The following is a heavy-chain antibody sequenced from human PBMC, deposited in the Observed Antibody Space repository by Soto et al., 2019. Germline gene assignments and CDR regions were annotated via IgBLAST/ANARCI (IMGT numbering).Heavy chain of an antibody. CDR2: IYHSGST. CDR3: ARDLWGYCGTDCYPLDV. Sequence: PSETLSLTCTVSGGSIRSYYWSWIRQPPGKGLEWIGNIYHSGSTYYNPSLKSRVTISVDTSKSQFSLRLNSVTAADTAVYYCARDLWGYCGTDCYPLDVWGQGTTVTVSS. J-gene: IGHJ6*02. V-gene: IGHV4-59*01. CDR1: GGSIRSYY. D-gene: IGHD2-21*02.